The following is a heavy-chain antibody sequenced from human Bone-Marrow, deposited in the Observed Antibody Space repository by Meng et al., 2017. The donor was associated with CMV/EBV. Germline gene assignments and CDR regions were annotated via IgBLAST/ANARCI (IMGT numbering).Heavy chain of an antibody. Sequence: SCKASGYTFHSYGISWLRQAPGQGLEWMGWISAYNGNTNYAQKLQGRVTMTTDTSTSTAYMELRSLRSDDTAVYYCARATNWNDWFDPWGQGTLVTVSS. V-gene: IGHV1-18*01. CDR3: ARATNWNDWFDP. CDR1: GYTFHSYG. D-gene: IGHD1-1*01. CDR2: ISAYNGNT. J-gene: IGHJ5*02.